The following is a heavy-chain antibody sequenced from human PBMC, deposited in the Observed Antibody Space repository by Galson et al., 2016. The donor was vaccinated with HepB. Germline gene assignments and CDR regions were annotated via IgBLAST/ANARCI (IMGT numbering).Heavy chain of an antibody. CDR2: INYAGNT. V-gene: IGHV4-34*01. D-gene: IGHD2-15*01. Sequence: SETLSLTCGVYNGSFNDHYWSWIRQPPGKGLEWIGEINYAGNTKYNPSLKSRVTLSVDTSKKQFSLKLNSMTAADTAVYFCARVVVAAPNWFDPWGQGTPVTVSS. CDR1: NGSFNDHY. CDR3: ARVVVAAPNWFDP. J-gene: IGHJ5*02.